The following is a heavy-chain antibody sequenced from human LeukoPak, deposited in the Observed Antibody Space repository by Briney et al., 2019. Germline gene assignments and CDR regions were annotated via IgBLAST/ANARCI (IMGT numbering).Heavy chain of an antibody. V-gene: IGHV3-23*01. CDR1: GLTFSNYA. Sequence: GGSLRLSCAASGLTFSNYAMSWVRQAPGKGLEWVSAISNSGDNTYYADSVKGRFTISRDNSKNTLSLQMSSLRAEDTAVYYCARDFVDYWGQGTLVTVSS. CDR3: ARDFVDY. CDR2: ISNSGDNT. J-gene: IGHJ4*02.